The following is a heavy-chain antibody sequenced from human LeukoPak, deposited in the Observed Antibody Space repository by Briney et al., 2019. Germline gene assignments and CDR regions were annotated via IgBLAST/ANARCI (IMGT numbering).Heavy chain of an antibody. J-gene: IGHJ3*02. CDR2: IYYSGST. Sequence: SGTLSLTCTVSGGSISSGGYYWSWIRQHPGKGLEWIGYIYYSGSTYYNPSLKSRVSISVDMSKNRFSLKMSSVTAADTAVYYCARRVVKGAFDIWGQGTMVTVSS. V-gene: IGHV4-31*03. D-gene: IGHD3-3*01. CDR1: GGSISSGGYY. CDR3: ARRVVKGAFDI.